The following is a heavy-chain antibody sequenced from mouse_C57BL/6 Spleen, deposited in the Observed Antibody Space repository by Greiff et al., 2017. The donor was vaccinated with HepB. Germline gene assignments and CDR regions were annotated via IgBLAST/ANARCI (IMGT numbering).Heavy chain of an antibody. CDR1: GYSITSGYY. D-gene: IGHD3-1*01. V-gene: IGHV3-6*01. CDR2: ISYDGSN. CDR3: ARDRGFCPDY. Sequence: EVQLQESGPGLVKPSQSLSLTCSVTGYSITSGYYWNWIRQFPGNKLEWMGYISYDGSNNYNPSLKNRISITRDTSKNQFFLKLNSVTTEDTATYYCARDRGFCPDYWGQGTSVTVSS. J-gene: IGHJ4*01.